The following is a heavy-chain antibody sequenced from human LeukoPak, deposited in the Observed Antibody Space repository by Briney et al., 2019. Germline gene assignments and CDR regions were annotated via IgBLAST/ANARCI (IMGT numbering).Heavy chain of an antibody. CDR1: GYSISSGYY. Sequence: SETLSLTCAVSGYSISSGYYWGWIRQPPGKGLEWIGTFHHPGTTYYNPSLSSRVTISVDTSKNQFSLSLTSVTAADPAIYFCARDPGYTANWNYFDYWGQGALVTVSS. J-gene: IGHJ4*02. CDR3: ARDPGYTANWNYFDY. V-gene: IGHV4-38-2*02. CDR2: FHHPGTT. D-gene: IGHD1-20*01.